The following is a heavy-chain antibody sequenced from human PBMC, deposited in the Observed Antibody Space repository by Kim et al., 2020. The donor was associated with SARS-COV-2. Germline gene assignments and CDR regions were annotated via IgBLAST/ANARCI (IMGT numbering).Heavy chain of an antibody. D-gene: IGHD6-13*01. Sequence: GGSLRLSCAASGFTFSSYWMSWVRQAPGKGLEWVANIKQDGSEKYYVDSVKGRFTISRDNAKNSLYLQMNSLRAEDTAVYYCASVAGTPYYYGMDVWGQGTTVTVSS. CDR3: ASVAGTPYYYGMDV. CDR1: GFTFSSYW. J-gene: IGHJ6*02. CDR2: IKQDGSEK. V-gene: IGHV3-7*03.